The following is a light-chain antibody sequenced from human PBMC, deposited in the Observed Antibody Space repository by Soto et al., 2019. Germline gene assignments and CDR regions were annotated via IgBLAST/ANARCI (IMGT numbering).Light chain of an antibody. CDR1: HSFSIN. J-gene: IGKJ1*01. V-gene: IGKV3-20*01. CDR2: GSS. CDR3: QQYGISGT. Sequence: ERVMTQYPATLSVSPGDRVTFSCLAIHSFSINLYLYQQKPGQAPRLLIDGSSIRATGIPDMFSGSASGTYFTLTISRQEPEDFTVYYCQQYGISGTFGQGTKVDI.